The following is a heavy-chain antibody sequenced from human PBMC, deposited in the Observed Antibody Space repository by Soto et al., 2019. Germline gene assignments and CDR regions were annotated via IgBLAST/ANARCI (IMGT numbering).Heavy chain of an antibody. Sequence: GGSLRLSCSASGFNFKIYGMTWVRQAPGKGLEWISDISTLGTTIHYADSVRDRFTISRDNPTNTVYLHLTSLRDEDTAVYYCARVAIMGGVNCPLCFFELWGQGTLVTVSS. V-gene: IGHV3-48*03. D-gene: IGHD3-16*01. CDR2: ISTLGTTI. CDR3: ARVAIMGGVNCPLCFFEL. J-gene: IGHJ4*02. CDR1: GFNFKIYG.